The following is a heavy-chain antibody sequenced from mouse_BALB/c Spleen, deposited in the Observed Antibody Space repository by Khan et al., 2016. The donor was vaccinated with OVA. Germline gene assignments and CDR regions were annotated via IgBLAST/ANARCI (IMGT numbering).Heavy chain of an antibody. V-gene: IGHV3-2*02. Sequence: EVQLVESGPGLAKPSQSLSLTCTVTGYSITSDYAWNWIRQFPGNKLEWMGFISYSGNTNYNPSLKSRISITPDTSKNQFFLQLNSVTTEDTATYYCARVYGGDFDYWGQGTTLTVSS. CDR3: ARVYGGDFDY. D-gene: IGHD1-1*01. CDR2: ISYSGNT. J-gene: IGHJ2*01. CDR1: GYSITSDYA.